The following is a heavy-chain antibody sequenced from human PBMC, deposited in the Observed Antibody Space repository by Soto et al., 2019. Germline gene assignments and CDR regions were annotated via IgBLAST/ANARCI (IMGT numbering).Heavy chain of an antibody. J-gene: IGHJ6*02. V-gene: IGHV1-69*13. D-gene: IGHD6-25*01. Sequence: GASVKVSCKASGGTFSSYAISWVRQAPGQGLEWMGGIIPIFGTANYAQKFQGRVTITADESTSTAYMELSSLRSEDTAVYYCARVGRPRGYSEESYYYGMDVWGQGTTVTVSS. CDR3: ARVGRPRGYSEESYYYGMDV. CDR2: IIPIFGTA. CDR1: GGTFSSYA.